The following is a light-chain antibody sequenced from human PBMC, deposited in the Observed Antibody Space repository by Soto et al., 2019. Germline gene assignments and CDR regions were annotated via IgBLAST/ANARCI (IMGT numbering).Light chain of an antibody. J-gene: IGKJ2*01. CDR3: QQYNTYTYT. CDR2: DAS. Sequence: DIQMTQSPSTLSASVGDRVTITCRASQRISSWLAWYQQKPGNAPKLLIYDASSLESRVPSRFSGSGSGTEFTLTISGLRTDDFATYYCQQYNTYTYTFGQGTKLEIK. V-gene: IGKV1-5*01. CDR1: QRISSW.